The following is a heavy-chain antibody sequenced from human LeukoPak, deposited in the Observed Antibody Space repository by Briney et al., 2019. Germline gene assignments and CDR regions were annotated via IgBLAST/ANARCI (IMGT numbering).Heavy chain of an antibody. J-gene: IGHJ5*02. Sequence: PGGSLRLSCAASGFTFSSYAMSWVRQAPGKGLKWVSAISGSGGSTYYADSVKGRFTISRDNSKNTLYLQMNSLRAEDTAVYYCAKYADSSGWYDWFDPWGQGTLVTVSS. CDR1: GFTFSSYA. D-gene: IGHD6-19*01. CDR2: ISGSGGST. V-gene: IGHV3-23*01. CDR3: AKYADSSGWYDWFDP.